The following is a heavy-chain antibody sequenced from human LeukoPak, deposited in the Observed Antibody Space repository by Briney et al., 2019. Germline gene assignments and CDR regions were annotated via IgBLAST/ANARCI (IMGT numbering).Heavy chain of an antibody. V-gene: IGHV1-69*13. J-gene: IGHJ3*02. Sequence: GASVKVSCKASGYTFTGYYMHWVRQAPGQGLEWMGGIIPIFGTANYAQKFQGRVTIPADESTSTAYMELSSLRSEDTAVYYCARAPYYYDSSGYYGSSAFDIWGQGTMVTVSS. CDR3: ARAPYYYDSSGYYGSSAFDI. CDR2: IIPIFGTA. D-gene: IGHD3-22*01. CDR1: GYTFTGYY.